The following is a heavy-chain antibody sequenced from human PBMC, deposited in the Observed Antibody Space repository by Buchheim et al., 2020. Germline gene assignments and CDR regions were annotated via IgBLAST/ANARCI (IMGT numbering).Heavy chain of an antibody. J-gene: IGHJ4*02. D-gene: IGHD3-22*01. CDR1: GFTFSSYG. CDR3: ARDFEYYYDSSGLDY. V-gene: IGHV3-33*01. CDR2: IWYDGSNK. Sequence: QVQLVESGGGVVQPGRSLRLSCAASGFTFSSYGMHWVRQAPGKGLEWVAVIWYDGSNKYYADSVKGRFTISRDNSKNTLYLQMNSLGAEDTAVYYCARDFEYYYDSSGLDYWGQGTL.